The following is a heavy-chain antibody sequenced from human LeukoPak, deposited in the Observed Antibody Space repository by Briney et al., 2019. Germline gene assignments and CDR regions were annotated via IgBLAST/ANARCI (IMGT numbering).Heavy chain of an antibody. CDR3: ARAGYYESSGYRNWFDP. CDR2: IYYSGTT. V-gene: IGHV4-59*01. D-gene: IGHD3-22*01. CDR1: GGSISNYY. Sequence: SETLSLTCTISGGSISNYYWSWIRQPPGKGLEWIGYIYYSGTTNYNPSLKSRVTISVDTSKNQFSLKLSSVTAADTAVYYCARAGYYESSGYRNWFDPWGQGTLVTVSS. J-gene: IGHJ5*02.